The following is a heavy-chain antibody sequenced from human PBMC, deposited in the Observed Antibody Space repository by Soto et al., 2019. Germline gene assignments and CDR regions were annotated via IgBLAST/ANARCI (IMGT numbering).Heavy chain of an antibody. D-gene: IGHD1-26*01. Sequence: EVQLSESGGDLRQPVGSLRLSCAASGFTFTNYAMSWVRQTPEKGLEWVSGISASGGVKYYADSVQGRFTVSRDNSKNILYLQMDNLGDGDTALYYCATEVGAPSCWLDPWGQGTQVTVSS. CDR2: ISASGGVK. CDR1: GFTFTNYA. J-gene: IGHJ5*02. CDR3: ATEVGAPSCWLDP. V-gene: IGHV3-23*01.